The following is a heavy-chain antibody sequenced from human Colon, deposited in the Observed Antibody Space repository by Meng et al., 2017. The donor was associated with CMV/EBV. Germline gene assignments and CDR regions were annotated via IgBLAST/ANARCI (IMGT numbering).Heavy chain of an antibody. CDR3: VRSSYDGVFDF. CDR2: IYYTGST. J-gene: IGHJ4*02. D-gene: IGHD5-12*01. CDR1: GSSTSYY. Sequence: SETLSLTCSVSGSSTSYYWHWIRQSPGKGLEWIGFIYYTGSTHYNPSLESRVTISLDTSNKEISLKLASVTVADSDLYFCVRSSYDGVFDFWGQGRLVTVSS. V-gene: IGHV4-59*13.